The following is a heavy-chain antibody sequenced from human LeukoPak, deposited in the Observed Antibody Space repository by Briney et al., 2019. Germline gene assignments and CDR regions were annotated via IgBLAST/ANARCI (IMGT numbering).Heavy chain of an antibody. Sequence: GGSLRLSCAASGFTFSSYSMNWVRQAPGKGLEWVSSISSSSSYIYYADSVKGRFTISRDNAKNSLYLQMNSLRAEDTALYYCARGDYGEYYYYYMDVWGKGTTVTVSS. V-gene: IGHV3-21*04. D-gene: IGHD4-17*01. J-gene: IGHJ6*03. CDR2: ISSSSSYI. CDR1: GFTFSSYS. CDR3: ARGDYGEYYYYYMDV.